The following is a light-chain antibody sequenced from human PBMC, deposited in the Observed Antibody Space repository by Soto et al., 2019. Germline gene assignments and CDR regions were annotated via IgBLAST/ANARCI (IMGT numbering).Light chain of an antibody. CDR1: SSDVGGYNY. CDR3: SSYAGSNNYV. J-gene: IGLJ1*01. Sequence: QSALAQPPSASGSPGQSVTNSCTGTSSDVGGYNYVSWYQQHPGKAPKLMIYEVSKRPSGVPDRFSGSKSGNTASLTVSGLQAEDEADYYCSSYAGSNNYVFGPGTKVTV. V-gene: IGLV2-8*01. CDR2: EVS.